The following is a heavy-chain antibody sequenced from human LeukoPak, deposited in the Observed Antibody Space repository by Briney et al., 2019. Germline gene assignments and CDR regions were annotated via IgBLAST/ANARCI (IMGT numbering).Heavy chain of an antibody. CDR3: ARDLSGYEGWFDP. CDR2: IYYSGST. V-gene: IGHV4-59*01. J-gene: IGHJ5*02. CDR1: SGSISTYS. Sequence: SETLSLTCTVSSGSISTYSWSWIRQPPGKGLEWIGYIYYSGSTNYNPSPKSRVTISVDTSKNQFSLNLSSVTAADTAVYYCARDLSGYEGWFDPWGQGTLVTVSS. D-gene: IGHD5-12*01.